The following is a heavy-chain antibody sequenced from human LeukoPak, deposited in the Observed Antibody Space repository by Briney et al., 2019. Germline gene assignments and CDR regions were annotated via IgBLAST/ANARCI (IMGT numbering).Heavy chain of an antibody. CDR1: GFTVSTNY. Sequence: GSLRLSCAASGFTVSTNYMNWVRQAPGKGLEWIGSIYYSGSTYYNPSLKSRVTISVDTSKNQFSLKLSSVTAADTAVYYCARHGGHYYDSSGYYSNWGQGTLVTVSS. CDR3: ARHGGHYYDSSGYYSN. J-gene: IGHJ4*02. D-gene: IGHD3-22*01. CDR2: IYYSGST. V-gene: IGHV4-39*01.